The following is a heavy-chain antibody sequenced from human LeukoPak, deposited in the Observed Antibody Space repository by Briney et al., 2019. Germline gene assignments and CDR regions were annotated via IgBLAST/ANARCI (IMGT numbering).Heavy chain of an antibody. V-gene: IGHV4-34*01. CDR2: INHSGST. Sequence: SETLSLTCAVYGGSFSGYYWSWIRQPPGKGLEWIGEINHSGSTNYNPSLKSRVTISVDTSKNLFSLKLSSVTAADTAVYYCARHDSAVAGTNYWGQGTLVTVSS. CDR3: ARHDSAVAGTNY. D-gene: IGHD6-19*01. J-gene: IGHJ4*02. CDR1: GGSFSGYY.